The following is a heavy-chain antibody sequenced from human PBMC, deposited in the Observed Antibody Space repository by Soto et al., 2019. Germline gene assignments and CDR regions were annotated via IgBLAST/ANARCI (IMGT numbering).Heavy chain of an antibody. CDR3: AHRSIAARPNNAFDI. J-gene: IGHJ3*02. Sequence: QITLKESGPPLVKPTQTLTLTCTFSGFSLSTSGVGVGWIRQPPGKALEWLALIYWDDDKRYSPSLKSRLTLTKDTSKNQVVLTMTNMDPVDTATYYCAHRSIAARPNNAFDIWGQGTMVTVSS. V-gene: IGHV2-5*02. D-gene: IGHD6-6*01. CDR1: GFSLSTSGVG. CDR2: IYWDDDK.